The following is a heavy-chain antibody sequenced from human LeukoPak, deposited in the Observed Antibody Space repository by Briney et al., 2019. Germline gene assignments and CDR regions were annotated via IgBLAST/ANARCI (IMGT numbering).Heavy chain of an antibody. D-gene: IGHD3-10*01. V-gene: IGHV1-2*02. J-gene: IGHJ4*02. CDR2: INPNSGGT. CDR1: EYTFTSYY. Sequence: GASVKLSCKASEYTFTSYYIHWVRQAPGQGLEWMGCINPNSGGTNYAQKFQGRVTTTRNTSIRTAYMELSRLRSDDTAVYYCARDKGEITMVRGFFPYFDYWGQGTLVTVSS. CDR3: ARDKGEITMVRGFFPYFDY.